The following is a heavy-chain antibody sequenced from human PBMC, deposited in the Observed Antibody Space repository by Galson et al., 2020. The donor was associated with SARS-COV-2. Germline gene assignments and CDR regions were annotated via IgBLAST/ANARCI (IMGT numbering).Heavy chain of an antibody. Sequence: GESLKISCKASRYSFTNYWNGWVRQMPGKGLEWVGAIYHDDSYTIYSPSFQGQVTISADKSITTAYLQWSGLKASDTAMYYCARHGASSGWYEGIDYWGQGTLVAVSS. CDR1: RYSFTNYW. J-gene: IGHJ4*02. CDR2: IYHDDSYT. D-gene: IGHD6-19*01. V-gene: IGHV5-51*01. CDR3: ARHGASSGWYEGIDY.